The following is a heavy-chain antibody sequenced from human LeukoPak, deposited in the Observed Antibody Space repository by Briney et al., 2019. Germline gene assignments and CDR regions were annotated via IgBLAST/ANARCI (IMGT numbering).Heavy chain of an antibody. CDR2: IRRDGSET. Sequence: GGSLRLSCAASGFTFSSYAMTWVRRAPGKGLEWVANIRRDGSETHYVDSVMGRFTISRDNAKNSLYLQMNSLRAEDTAVYYCAKDLTGYCTNGVCYTTPFNYYMDVWGKGTTVTVSS. V-gene: IGHV3-7*03. CDR3: AKDLTGYCTNGVCYTTPFNYYMDV. D-gene: IGHD2-8*01. J-gene: IGHJ6*03. CDR1: GFTFSSYA.